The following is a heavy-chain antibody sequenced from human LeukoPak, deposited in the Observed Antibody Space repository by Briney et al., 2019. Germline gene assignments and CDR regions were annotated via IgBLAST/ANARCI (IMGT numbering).Heavy chain of an antibody. CDR1: GGSISSSSYY. V-gene: IGHV4-39*02. CDR2: IYYSGST. Sequence: PSETLSLTCTVSGGSISSSSYYWGWIRQPPGKGLEWIGSIYYSGSTYYNPSLKSRVTISVGTSKNQFSLKLSSVTAADTAVYYCARERLGAPGLFDYWGQGTLVTVSS. D-gene: IGHD1-26*01. J-gene: IGHJ4*02. CDR3: ARERLGAPGLFDY.